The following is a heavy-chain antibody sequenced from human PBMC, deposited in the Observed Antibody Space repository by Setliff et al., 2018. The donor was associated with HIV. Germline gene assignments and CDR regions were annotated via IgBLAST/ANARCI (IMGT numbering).Heavy chain of an antibody. CDR2: IKLDGSEK. CDR3: AREWDTDMAHLDY. J-gene: IGHJ4*02. CDR1: GFTFSSYW. Sequence: GGSLRLSCAASGFTFSSYWMTWVHQAPGKGLDWVANIKLDGSEKYYVDSVRGRFTISRDNAKNSLDLQMDSLRAEDTAVYYCAREWDTDMAHLDYWGQGTMVTVSS. D-gene: IGHD5-18*01. V-gene: IGHV3-7*01.